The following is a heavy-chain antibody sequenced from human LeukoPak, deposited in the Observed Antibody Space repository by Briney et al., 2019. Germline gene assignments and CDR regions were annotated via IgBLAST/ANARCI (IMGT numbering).Heavy chain of an antibody. J-gene: IGHJ6*02. D-gene: IGHD3-10*01. CDR2: IYYSGST. CDR3: ARGEVGFVTWSNKPRYQYYAMDV. CDR1: GGSISSSSYY. V-gene: IGHV4-39*07. Sequence: SETLSLTCTVSGGSISSSSYYWGWIRQPPGKGLEWIGSIYYSGSTYYNPSLESPVTIAVDTSRNRLYLRMTSVTAADRAVYFCARGEVGFVTWSNKPRYQYYAMDVWGQGTTVTVSS.